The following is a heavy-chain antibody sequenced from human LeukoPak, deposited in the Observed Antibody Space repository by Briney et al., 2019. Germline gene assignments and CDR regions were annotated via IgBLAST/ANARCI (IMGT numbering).Heavy chain of an antibody. CDR3: AIQPWGSGNNWYFDL. V-gene: IGHV1-2*02. CDR2: ISPNSGGT. Sequence: ASVKVSCKASGYTFTAYYIHWVRQAPGQGLEWMGWISPNSGGTDYAQKFQGRVTMTRDTSISTAYVELSSLTSDDTAVYYCAIQPWGSGNNWYFDLWGRGTLVTVCS. D-gene: IGHD7-27*01. CDR1: GYTFTAYY. J-gene: IGHJ2*01.